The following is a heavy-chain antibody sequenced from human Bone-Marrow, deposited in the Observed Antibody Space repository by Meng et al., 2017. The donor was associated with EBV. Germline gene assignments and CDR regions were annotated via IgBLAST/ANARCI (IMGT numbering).Heavy chain of an antibody. V-gene: IGHV4-30-4*01. CDR1: GGSISSGGYY. Sequence: QVQLQAPGPGLVKPSQTLSLTCAVSGGSISSGGYYWSWIRQPPGKGLEWIGYIYYSGSTYYNPSLKSRVTISVDTSKNQFSLKLSSVTAADTAVYYCARADDGDYYFDYWGQGTLVTVSS. CDR2: IYYSGST. J-gene: IGHJ4*02. CDR3: ARADDGDYYFDY. D-gene: IGHD4-17*01.